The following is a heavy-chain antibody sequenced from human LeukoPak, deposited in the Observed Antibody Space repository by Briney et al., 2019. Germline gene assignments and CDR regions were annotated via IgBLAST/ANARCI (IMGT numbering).Heavy chain of an antibody. CDR2: INHSGST. CDR3: AREIPKRFDP. Sequence: SETLSLTCAVYGGSFSGYYWSWIRQPPGKGLEWIGEINHSGSTNYNPSLKCRVTISVDTSKNQFSLKLSSVTAADTAVYYCAREIPKRFDPWGQGTLVTVSS. J-gene: IGHJ5*02. CDR1: GGSFSGYY. V-gene: IGHV4-34*01.